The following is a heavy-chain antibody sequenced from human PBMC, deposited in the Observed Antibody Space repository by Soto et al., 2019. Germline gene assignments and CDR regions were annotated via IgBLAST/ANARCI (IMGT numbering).Heavy chain of an antibody. CDR1: CYTFTSYS. CDR2: ISAYNGNT. D-gene: IGHD5-12*01. V-gene: IGHV1-18*01. J-gene: IGHJ6*02. CDR3: ARAYSIVAMFRGDDYHRDGMDV. Sequence: ASVKVSCKAACYTFTSYSISWVRQAPVQGLEWMGWISAYNGNTNYAQKLQGRVTMTTDTSTSTAYMELRSLRSDDTAVYYCARAYSIVAMFRGDDYHRDGMDVSGQGTTVT.